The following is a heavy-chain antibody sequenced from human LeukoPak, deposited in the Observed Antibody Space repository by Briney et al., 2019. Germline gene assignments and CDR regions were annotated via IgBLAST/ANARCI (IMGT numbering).Heavy chain of an antibody. CDR3: ARDAVVVVAATPFY. Sequence: GGSLRLSCAASGFTFSSYAMHWVRQAPGKGLEWVAVISYDGSNKYYADSVKGRFTISRDNSKNTLYLQMSSLRAEDTAVYYCARDAVVVVAATPFYWGQGTLVTVSS. CDR1: GFTFSSYA. J-gene: IGHJ4*02. V-gene: IGHV3-30-3*01. CDR2: ISYDGSNK. D-gene: IGHD2-15*01.